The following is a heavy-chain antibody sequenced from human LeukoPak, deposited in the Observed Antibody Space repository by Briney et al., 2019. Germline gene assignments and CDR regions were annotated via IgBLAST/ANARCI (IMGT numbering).Heavy chain of an antibody. Sequence: SVKVSCKASGFTFTSSAVQWVRQARGQRLEWIGWIVVGSGNTNYAQKFQERVTITRDMSTSTAYMELSGLRSEDTAVYYCAADRWLAYDSSGYYHFLSDYWGQGTLVTVSS. J-gene: IGHJ4*02. CDR2: IVVGSGNT. CDR1: GFTFTSSA. CDR3: AADRWLAYDSSGYYHFLSDY. D-gene: IGHD3-22*01. V-gene: IGHV1-58*01.